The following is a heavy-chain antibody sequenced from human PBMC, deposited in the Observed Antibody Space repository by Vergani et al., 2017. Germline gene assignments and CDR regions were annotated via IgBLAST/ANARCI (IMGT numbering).Heavy chain of an antibody. V-gene: IGHV3-9*01. CDR2: ISWNSGKI. Sequence: VQLVESGGGLVQPGRSLRLSCAASGFTYDDFAMHWVRQAPWKGLEWVSGISWNSGKIEYADSVKGRLTISRDNAKNSLYLQMNSLRVEDTAFYYCVKDSEYSLGYFQFWGQGTLVTVSS. J-gene: IGHJ4*02. D-gene: IGHD2/OR15-2a*01. CDR1: GFTYDDFA. CDR3: VKDSEYSLGYFQF.